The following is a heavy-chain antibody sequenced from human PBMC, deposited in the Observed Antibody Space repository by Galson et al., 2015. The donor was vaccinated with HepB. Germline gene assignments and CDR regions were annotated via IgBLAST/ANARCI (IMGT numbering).Heavy chain of an antibody. J-gene: IGHJ4*02. V-gene: IGHV3-23*01. D-gene: IGHD3-22*01. CDR1: GFTFNYHA. CDR2: ISGSGGST. Sequence: SLRLSCAASGFTFNYHAMNWVRQAPGKGLEWVASISGSGGSTYYADSVKGRFTVSRDNSLDTVDLQMDSLRVDDTAVYYCAKDYLPYYERWGSYCDLYYFDYWGQGTLVTVSS. CDR3: AKDYLPYYERWGSYCDLYYFDY.